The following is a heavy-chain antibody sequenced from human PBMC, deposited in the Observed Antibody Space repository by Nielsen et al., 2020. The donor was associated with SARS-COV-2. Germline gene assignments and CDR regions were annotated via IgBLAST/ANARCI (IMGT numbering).Heavy chain of an antibody. V-gene: IGHV3-33*01. CDR2: IWYVGSNK. J-gene: IGHJ4*02. CDR3: ARDYSRMVRGVIDY. D-gene: IGHD3-10*01. Sequence: GGFLRLSCAASGLTFSSYGLNWVRQAPGKGLEWVAVIWYVGSNKYYADPVKGRLTISRVNSKNALCLQMNSLRAEDTAVYYCARDYSRMVRGVIDYWGQGTLVTVSS. CDR1: GLTFSSYG.